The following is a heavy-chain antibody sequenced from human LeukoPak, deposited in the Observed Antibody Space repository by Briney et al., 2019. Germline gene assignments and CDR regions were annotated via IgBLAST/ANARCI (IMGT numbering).Heavy chain of an antibody. J-gene: IGHJ5*02. CDR3: ARARTGWFDP. V-gene: IGHV4-39*07. D-gene: IGHD1-1*01. CDR1: GGSISSSSYY. Sequence: SETLSLTCTVSGGSISSSSYYWGWIRQPPGKGLEWIGSIYYSGSTYYNPSLKGRVTISVDTSKNQFSLKLSSVTAADTAVYYCARARTGWFDPWGQGTLVTVSS. CDR2: IYYSGST.